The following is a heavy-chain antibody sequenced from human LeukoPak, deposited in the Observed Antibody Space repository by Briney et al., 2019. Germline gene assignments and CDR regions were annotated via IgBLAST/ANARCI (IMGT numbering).Heavy chain of an antibody. CDR3: ARESGDTRTVNSFDF. Sequence: SETLSLTCTVSGDSISSYSYYWAWLRQPPGMGLEWIGSILFRGATYYNPSLKPRIIMSVDTSQNHFSLKLTSVTAADTAVYFCARESGDTRTVNSFDFWGRGTLITVSS. D-gene: IGHD2-21*01. CDR2: ILFRGAT. CDR1: GDSISSYSYY. J-gene: IGHJ4*01. V-gene: IGHV4-39*07.